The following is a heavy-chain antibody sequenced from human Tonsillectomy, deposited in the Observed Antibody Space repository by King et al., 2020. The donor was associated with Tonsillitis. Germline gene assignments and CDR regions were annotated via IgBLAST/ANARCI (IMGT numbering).Heavy chain of an antibody. CDR1: GGSFSGYY. CDR3: ARGRQYSSGWYGSAFFDY. CDR2: INHSGST. D-gene: IGHD6-19*01. Sequence: VQLQQWGAGLLKPSETLSLTCAVYGGSFSGYYWSWIRQPPGKGLEWIGEINHSGSTNYNPSLKSRVTISVDTSKNQFSLKLSSVTAADTAVYYCARGRQYSSGWYGSAFFDYWGQGTLVTVSS. V-gene: IGHV4-34*01. J-gene: IGHJ4*02.